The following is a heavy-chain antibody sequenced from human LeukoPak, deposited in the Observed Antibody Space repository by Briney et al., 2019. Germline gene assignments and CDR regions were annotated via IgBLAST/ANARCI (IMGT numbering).Heavy chain of an antibody. Sequence: SVKVSCKASGGTFSSYAISWVRQAPGQGLEWMGGIIPIFGTASYAQKFQGRVTMTTDTSTSTAYMELRSLRSDDTAVYYCARALHAYYYDSSGYPPFDYWGQGTLVTVSS. V-gene: IGHV1-69*05. CDR1: GGTFSSYA. D-gene: IGHD3-22*01. J-gene: IGHJ4*02. CDR2: IIPIFGTA. CDR3: ARALHAYYYDSSGYPPFDY.